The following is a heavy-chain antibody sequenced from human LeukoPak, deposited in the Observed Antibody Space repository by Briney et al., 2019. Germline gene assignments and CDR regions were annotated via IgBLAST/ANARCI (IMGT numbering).Heavy chain of an antibody. V-gene: IGHV3-66*01. Sequence: GGSLRLSCAAPGFTVSSNYMSWVRQAPGKGLEWVSVIYSGGSTYYADSVKGRFTISRDNSKNTLYLQMNSLRAEDTAVYYCARDISGWYVDYWGQGTLVTVSS. J-gene: IGHJ4*02. CDR3: ARDISGWYVDY. CDR1: GFTVSSNY. D-gene: IGHD6-19*01. CDR2: IYSGGST.